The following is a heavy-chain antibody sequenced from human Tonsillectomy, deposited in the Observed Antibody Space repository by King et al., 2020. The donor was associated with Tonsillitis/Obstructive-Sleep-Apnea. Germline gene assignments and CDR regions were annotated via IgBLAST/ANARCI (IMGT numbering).Heavy chain of an antibody. CDR3: ARGGADRFEKIYYFDY. V-gene: IGHV1-69*01. Sequence: QLVQSGAEVKKPGSSVKVSCKASGGTFSSYAISWVRQAPGQGLEWMGGIIPIFGTANYAQKFQGRVTITADESTSTAYMELSSLRSEDTAVYYCARGGADRFEKIYYFDYWGQGTLVTVSS. CDR2: IIPIFGTA. CDR1: GGTFSSYA. J-gene: IGHJ4*02. D-gene: IGHD6-6*01.